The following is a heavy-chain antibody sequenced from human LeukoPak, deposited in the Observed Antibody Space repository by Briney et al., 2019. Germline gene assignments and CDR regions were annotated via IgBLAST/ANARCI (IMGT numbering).Heavy chain of an antibody. CDR3: ARGRGYDGSDYYYGFFDY. J-gene: IGHJ4*02. CDR1: GFXFSNYG. Sequence: PGRSLRLSCGASGFXFSNYGMHWVRQAPGKGLEWVAVIWFDGSKKYHADSVKGRFTISRDNSKNTLYLQTNSLRAEDTAVYYCARGRGYDGSDYYYGFFDYWGQGTLVTVSS. V-gene: IGHV3-33*01. D-gene: IGHD3-22*01. CDR2: IWFDGSKK.